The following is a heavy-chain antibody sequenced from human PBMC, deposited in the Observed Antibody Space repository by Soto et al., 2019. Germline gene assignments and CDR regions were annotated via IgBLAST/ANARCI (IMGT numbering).Heavy chain of an antibody. CDR3: ARDHRWGYEYGDYGDS. CDR2: MHRNGNST. Sequence: EVQLVESGGGVVRPGGSLRLACVVSGFSLEEYGMSWVRQAPGKGPEWVSGMHRNGNSTGYADAVKGRFTISRDDAKNSLYLQMSSLPAEDTAFYYCARDHRWGYEYGDYGDSWGHGTLVTVSS. CDR1: GFSLEEYG. D-gene: IGHD4-17*01. J-gene: IGHJ5*01. V-gene: IGHV3-20*04.